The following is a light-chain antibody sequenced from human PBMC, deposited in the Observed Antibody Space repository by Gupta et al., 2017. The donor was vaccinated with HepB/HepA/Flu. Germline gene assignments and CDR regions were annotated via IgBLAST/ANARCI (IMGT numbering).Light chain of an antibody. V-gene: IGKV1-39*01. Sequence: QMTQSPSSLSASLGGRVTITCRASQTIGNYLNWYQQKLGKAPKLLIYLTSNLQSGVPSRFSGSGSGTDFTRTISNLKTEDVASYYCQQSYSTPLTFGTGTKVEVK. CDR2: LTS. CDR3: QQSYSTPLT. CDR1: QTIGNY. J-gene: IGKJ4*01.